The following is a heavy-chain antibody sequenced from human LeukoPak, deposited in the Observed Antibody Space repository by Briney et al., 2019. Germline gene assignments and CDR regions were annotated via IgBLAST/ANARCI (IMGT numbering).Heavy chain of an antibody. CDR3: AREGISGYVY. CDR2: INHSGST. Sequence: SETLSLTCAVYGGSFSGYYWCWIRQPPGKGLECIGEINHSGSTNYNPSLKSRVTISVDTSKNQLYLKLSSVTAADTAVYYCAREGISGYVYWGQGTLVTVSS. J-gene: IGHJ4*02. CDR1: GGSFSGYY. V-gene: IGHV4-34*01. D-gene: IGHD5-12*01.